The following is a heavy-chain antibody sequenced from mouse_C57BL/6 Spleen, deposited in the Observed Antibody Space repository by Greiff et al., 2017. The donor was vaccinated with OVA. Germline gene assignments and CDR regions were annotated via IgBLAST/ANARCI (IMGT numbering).Heavy chain of an antibody. J-gene: IGHJ2*01. Sequence: QVQLQQPGAELVKPGASVKMSCKASGYTFTSYWITWVKQRPGQGLEWIGDIYPGSGSTNYNEKFKSKATLTVDTSSSTAYMQLSSLTSEDSAVYYGAREFITTVVATRLWGQGTTLTVSS. CDR1: GYTFTSYW. D-gene: IGHD1-1*01. V-gene: IGHV1-55*01. CDR2: IYPGSGST. CDR3: AREFITTVVATRL.